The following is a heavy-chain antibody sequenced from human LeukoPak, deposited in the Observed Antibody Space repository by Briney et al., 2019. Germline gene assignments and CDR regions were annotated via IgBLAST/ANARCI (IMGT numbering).Heavy chain of an antibody. D-gene: IGHD6-13*01. CDR1: GGTFSSYA. J-gene: IGHJ4*02. CDR3: ARGRSSSWYGQQIDY. CDR2: IIPIFGTA. Sequence: ASVKVSCKASGGTFSSYAISWVRQAPGQGLGWMGGIIPIFGTANYAQKFQGRVTITADKSTSTAYMELSSLRSEDTAVYYCARGRSSSWYGQQIDYWGQGTLVTVSS. V-gene: IGHV1-69*06.